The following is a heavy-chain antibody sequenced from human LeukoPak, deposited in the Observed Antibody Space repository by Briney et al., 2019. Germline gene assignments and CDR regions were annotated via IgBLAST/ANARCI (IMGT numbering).Heavy chain of an antibody. V-gene: IGHV1-18*01. CDR3: ARSPYSSSPCGY. CDR2: ISAYNGNT. J-gene: IGHJ4*02. D-gene: IGHD6-6*01. Sequence: ASVKVSCKASGYTFTSYDINWVRQATGQGLEWMGWISAYNGNTNYAQKLQGRVTMTTDTSTSTAYMELRSLRSDDTAVYYCARSPYSSSPCGYWGQGTLVTVSS. CDR1: GYTFTSYD.